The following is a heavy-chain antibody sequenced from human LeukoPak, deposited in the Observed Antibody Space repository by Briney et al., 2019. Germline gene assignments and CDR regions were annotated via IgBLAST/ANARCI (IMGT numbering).Heavy chain of an antibody. CDR1: GFTFSKYA. D-gene: IGHD1-26*01. V-gene: IGHV3-64*01. CDR3: AREGASSGSYSY. CDR2: ISSNGDST. J-gene: IGHJ4*02. Sequence: PGGSLRLSCAASGFTFSKYAMHWVRQAPGKGLEYASAISSNGDSTYYASSVKGRFTISRDNSKNTLYLQMGSLRVEDMGVYYCAREGASSGSYSYWGQGTLVTVSS.